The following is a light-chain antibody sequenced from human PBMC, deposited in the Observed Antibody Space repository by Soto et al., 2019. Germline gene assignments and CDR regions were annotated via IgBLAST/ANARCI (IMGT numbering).Light chain of an antibody. CDR1: QSIFNY. CDR3: QQTYSELVYT. CDR2: AVS. J-gene: IGKJ5*01. Sequence: DIQMTQSPSSLSASVGDRVTITCRSSQSIFNYLNWYQQKPWKPPEVLVYAVSSLQIGVPSSFAGSGSGTDFTLTITDLRHEDSATYYCQQTYSELVYTFGRGTRLEIK. V-gene: IGKV1-39*01.